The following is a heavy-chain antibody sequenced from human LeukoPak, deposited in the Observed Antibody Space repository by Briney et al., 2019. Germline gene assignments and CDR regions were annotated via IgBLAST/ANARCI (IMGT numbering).Heavy chain of an antibody. J-gene: IGHJ4*02. Sequence: PGGSLRLSCAASGFTVSSNYMSWVRQAPGKGLEWVSVIYSGGSTYYADSVKGRFTISRDNSKNTLYLQMNSLRAEDTAVYYCARENMITFGGVIATYYFDYWGQGTLVTVSS. CDR2: IYSGGST. CDR3: ARENMITFGGVIATYYFDY. D-gene: IGHD3-16*02. V-gene: IGHV3-66*01. CDR1: GFTVSSNY.